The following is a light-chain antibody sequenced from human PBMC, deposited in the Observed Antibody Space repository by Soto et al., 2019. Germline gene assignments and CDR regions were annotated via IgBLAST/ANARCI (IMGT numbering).Light chain of an antibody. CDR2: VAY. V-gene: IGKV3-20*01. Sequence: IVLTQSAGTLSLSPGERATLSCRASQRIXSGYLAWYAQKPGQAPRLLXXVAYXRATDIPDRFSGRGSGTDFTLTISRLEPEDFSVEYCQQYGSSPPSRTFGQGTRLEI. J-gene: IGKJ5*01. CDR1: QRIXSGY. CDR3: QQYGSSPPSRT.